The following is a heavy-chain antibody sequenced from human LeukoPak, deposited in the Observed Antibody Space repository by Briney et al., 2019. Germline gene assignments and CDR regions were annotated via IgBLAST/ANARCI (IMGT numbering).Heavy chain of an antibody. CDR3: ARSRWGWLQRDYYYGMDV. J-gene: IGHJ6*02. Sequence: GGSLRLSCAASGFTFSSYSMNWARQAPGKGLEWVSVIYSGGSTYYADSVKGRFTISRDNSKNTLYLQMNSLRAEDTAVYYCARSRWGWLQRDYYYGMDVWGQGTTVTVSS. CDR2: IYSGGST. V-gene: IGHV3-66*01. D-gene: IGHD5-12*01. CDR1: GFTFSSYS.